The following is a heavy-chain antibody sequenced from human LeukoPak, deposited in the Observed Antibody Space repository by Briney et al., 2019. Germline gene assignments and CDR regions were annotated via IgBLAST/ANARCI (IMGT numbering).Heavy chain of an antibody. D-gene: IGHD4-23*01. CDR3: ARDNSVEDTAWWFDP. CDR2: INPSGGTT. CDR1: GYTFTDYY. Sequence: ASVKVSCKASGYTFTDYYMHWLRQAPGQGLEWMGIINPSGGTTIYAQKFQGRVTMTRDMSTSTDYMELSSLRSEDTAVYYCARDNSVEDTAWWFDPWGQGTLVTVSS. V-gene: IGHV1-46*01. J-gene: IGHJ5*02.